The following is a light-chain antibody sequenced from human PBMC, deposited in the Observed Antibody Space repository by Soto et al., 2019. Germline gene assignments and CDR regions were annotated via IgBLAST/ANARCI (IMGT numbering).Light chain of an antibody. CDR1: QSISSY. Sequence: DIQMTQSPSSLSASVGDRVTITCRASQSISSYLNWYQQKPGKAPKLRIYAASILQSGVPSRFSGSGSGTDFTISISSLLPEDFATYYCQQSYSTPFTCGPGPKVDI. J-gene: IGKJ3*01. CDR2: AAS. CDR3: QQSYSTPFT. V-gene: IGKV1-39*01.